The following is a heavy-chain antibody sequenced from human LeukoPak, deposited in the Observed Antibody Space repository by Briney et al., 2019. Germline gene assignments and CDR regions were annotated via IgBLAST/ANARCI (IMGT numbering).Heavy chain of an antibody. Sequence: GASVKVSCKASGGTFSSYAISWVRQAPGQGLEWMGRIIPILGIANFTQKFQDRLTMTADTSTRTVYMELSSLRSEDTAIYYCARDLGTVTDYNYWGQGTLVTVSS. V-gene: IGHV1-69*04. J-gene: IGHJ4*02. CDR3: ARDLGTVTDYNY. D-gene: IGHD4-11*01. CDR2: IIPILGIA. CDR1: GGTFSSYA.